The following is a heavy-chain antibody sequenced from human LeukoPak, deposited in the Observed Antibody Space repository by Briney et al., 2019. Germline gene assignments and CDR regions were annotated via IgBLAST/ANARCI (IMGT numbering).Heavy chain of an antibody. CDR3: ARHEATAMVTFYY. CDR1: GGSMNSHF. D-gene: IGHD5-18*01. Sequence: SETLSLTCCVSGGSMNSHFWSWLRHPPGKAREGRGYNYNSGSTNYTPSLKSRVTISVDTSKNQFSLKLSSVTAADTAVYYCARHEATAMVTFYYWGQGALVTVSS. CDR2: NYNSGST. V-gene: IGHV4-59*08. J-gene: IGHJ4*02.